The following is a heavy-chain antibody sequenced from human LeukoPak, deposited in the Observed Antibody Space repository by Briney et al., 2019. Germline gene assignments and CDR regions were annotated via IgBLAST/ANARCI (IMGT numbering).Heavy chain of an antibody. D-gene: IGHD6-13*01. CDR2: INSDGSST. J-gene: IGHJ3*02. V-gene: IGHV3-74*01. Sequence: GGSLRLSCAASGFTFSSYWMHWVRQAPGKGLVWVSRINSDGSSTSYADSVKGRFTISRDNAKNTLYLQMNSLRAEDTAVYYCARATRRVAAAKGDALDIWGQGTMVTVSS. CDR1: GFTFSSYW. CDR3: ARATRRVAAAKGDALDI.